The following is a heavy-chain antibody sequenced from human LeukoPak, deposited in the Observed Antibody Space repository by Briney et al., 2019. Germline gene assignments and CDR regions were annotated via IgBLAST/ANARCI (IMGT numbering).Heavy chain of an antibody. V-gene: IGHV3-23*01. CDR3: AKGSYYDSSGSFYIDY. D-gene: IGHD3-22*01. CDR2: ISGSGDNT. J-gene: IGHJ4*02. CDR1: GFTFSSYA. Sequence: GGSLRLSCAASGFTFSSYAMSWVRQAPGKGLEWVSGISGSGDNTYYADSVKGRFTISRDNSKNTLYVQVNSLGTEDTAAYYCAKGSYYDSSGSFYIDYWGQGTLVTVSS.